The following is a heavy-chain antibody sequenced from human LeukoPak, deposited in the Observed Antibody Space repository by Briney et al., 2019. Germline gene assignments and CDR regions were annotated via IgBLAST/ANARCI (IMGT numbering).Heavy chain of an antibody. J-gene: IGHJ4*02. V-gene: IGHV1-2*02. Sequence: ASVTVSFKASGYTFTVYYMHWVRQAPGQGLEWMGWINPNSGGTHYAQKFQGRVTMTRDTSISTAYMELSRLRSDDTAVYYCARDYSGYPELWGFDYWGQGTLVTVSS. CDR2: INPNSGGT. CDR3: ARDYSGYPELWGFDY. CDR1: GYTFTVYY. D-gene: IGHD5-12*01.